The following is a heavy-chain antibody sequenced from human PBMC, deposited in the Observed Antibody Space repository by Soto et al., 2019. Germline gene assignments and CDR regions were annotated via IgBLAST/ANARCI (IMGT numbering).Heavy chain of an antibody. J-gene: IGHJ6*02. CDR3: ARDVGYSGYEGYGMDV. V-gene: IGHV3-74*01. CDR1: GFTFSSYW. Sequence: GGSLRLSCAASGFTFSSYWMHLVRQAPGKGLVWVSRINSDGSSTSYADSVKGRFTISRDNAKNTLYLQMDSLRAEDTAVYYCARDVGYSGYEGYGMDVWGQGTTVTVSS. CDR2: INSDGSST. D-gene: IGHD5-12*01.